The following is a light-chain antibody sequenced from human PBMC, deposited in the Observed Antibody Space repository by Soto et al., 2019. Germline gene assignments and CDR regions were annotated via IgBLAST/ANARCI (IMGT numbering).Light chain of an antibody. CDR2: GAS. V-gene: IGKV1-39*01. CDR1: QSISSF. CDR3: QQSHSAWT. J-gene: IGKJ1*01. Sequence: DIQMTQSPSSLSASVGDRVTLTCRASQSISSFLNWYQQKPGKAPKVLIYGASSLQTGVPSRFSGSGSGTDFTLTISSLQPEDVATYYCQQSHSAWTFGQGTKVEIK.